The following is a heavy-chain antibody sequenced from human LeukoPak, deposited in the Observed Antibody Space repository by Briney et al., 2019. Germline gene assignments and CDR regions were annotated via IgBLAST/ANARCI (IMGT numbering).Heavy chain of an antibody. D-gene: IGHD5-18*01. V-gene: IGHV1-2*02. CDR2: INPKSGGT. J-gene: IGHJ4*02. Sequence: GASVKVSCKASGYTFTGHNMHWMRQAPGQGLDGMGWINPKSGGTNYAQKFQGRVTMTRDTSISTAYMELSRLRSDDTAVYYCARDRTRGYSYGLADYWGQGTLVTVSS. CDR1: GYTFTGHN. CDR3: ARDRTRGYSYGLADY.